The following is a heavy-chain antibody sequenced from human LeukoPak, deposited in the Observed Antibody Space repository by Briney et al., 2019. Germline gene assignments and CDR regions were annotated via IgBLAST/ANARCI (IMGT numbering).Heavy chain of an antibody. CDR2: INPNSGNT. CDR1: GYIFTGYY. D-gene: IGHD2-15*01. Sequence: ASVKVSCKTSGYIFTGYYMHWVRQAPGQGLEWMGWINPNSGNTNYAQKFQGRVTMTRDTSISTAYMELSSLRSDGTAVYYCARDTGGYCSGDSCLNAFDIWGQGTLVTVSS. J-gene: IGHJ3*02. CDR3: ARDTGGYCSGDSCLNAFDI. V-gene: IGHV1-2*02.